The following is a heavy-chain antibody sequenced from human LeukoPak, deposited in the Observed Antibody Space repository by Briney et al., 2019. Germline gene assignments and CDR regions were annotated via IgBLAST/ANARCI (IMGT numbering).Heavy chain of an antibody. CDR2: INPNSGGT. CDR1: GYTFTGYY. Sequence: GASVKVSCKASGYTFTGYYMHWVRQAPGQGLEWMGWINPNSGGTNYAQKFQGRVTMTRDTSISTAYMELSRLRSDDTAVYYCARGTRDYVYEPGEPYGMDVWGQGATVTVSS. J-gene: IGHJ6*02. V-gene: IGHV1-2*02. CDR3: ARGTRDYVYEPGEPYGMDV. D-gene: IGHD3-16*01.